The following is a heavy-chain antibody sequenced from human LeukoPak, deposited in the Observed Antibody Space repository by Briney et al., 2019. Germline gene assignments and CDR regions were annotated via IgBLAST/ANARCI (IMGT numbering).Heavy chain of an antibody. D-gene: IGHD3-10*01. CDR3: AKIVGSGVGSPYFDLDA. V-gene: IGHV3-33*06. J-gene: IGHJ6*02. CDR1: GFTFSSYA. Sequence: GGSLRLSCAASGFTFSSYAMSWVRQAPGKGLEWVATIWYDGRNQKYGDSVKGRFTISRDNSKNTLYLEMTSLRADDTAVYYCAKIVGSGVGSPYFDLDAWGQGTTVIVSS. CDR2: IWYDGRNQ.